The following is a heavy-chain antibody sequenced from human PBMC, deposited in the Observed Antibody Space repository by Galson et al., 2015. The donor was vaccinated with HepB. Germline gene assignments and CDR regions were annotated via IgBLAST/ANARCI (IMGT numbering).Heavy chain of an antibody. Sequence: SLRLSCAASGFTVGNNYMSWVRQAPGKGLEWVSIIYSGGSTYYADSVKGRFTISRHNSKNTLYLQMNSLRDEDTAVYYCARLRHLYYFDFWGQGTLVTVSS. D-gene: IGHD3-3*02. J-gene: IGHJ4*02. CDR2: IYSGGST. CDR3: ARLRHLYYFDF. CDR1: GFTVGNNY. V-gene: IGHV3-53*04.